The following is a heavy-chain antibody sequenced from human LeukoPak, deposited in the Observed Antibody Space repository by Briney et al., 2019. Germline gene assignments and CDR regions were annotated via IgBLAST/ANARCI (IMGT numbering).Heavy chain of an antibody. CDR3: AGDPIAVAGNPAFDY. CDR1: GYTFTSYY. V-gene: IGHV1-46*01. Sequence: GASVKVSCKASGYTFTSYYMHWVRQAPGQGLEWMGIINPSGGSTSYAQKFQGRVTMTRDMSTSTVYMELSSLRSEDTAVYYCAGDPIAVAGNPAFDYWGQGTLVTVSS. J-gene: IGHJ4*02. D-gene: IGHD6-19*01. CDR2: INPSGGST.